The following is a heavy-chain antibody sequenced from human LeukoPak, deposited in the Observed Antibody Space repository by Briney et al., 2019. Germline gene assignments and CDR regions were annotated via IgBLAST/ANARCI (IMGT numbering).Heavy chain of an antibody. CDR1: GFSRRTSGVG. CDR3: AHSRYTSSWYNPVGDY. V-gene: IGHV2-5*02. D-gene: IGHD6-13*01. Sequence: SGPTLLNPTPTLTLTCTFSGFSRRTSGVGVGWIRQPPGKALEWLSLIYWDDDKRYSPSLKTSLTITKDTSKNQVVLTMTNMDPVDTATYYCAHSRYTSSWYNPVGDYWGQGTLVTVSS. J-gene: IGHJ4*02. CDR2: IYWDDDK.